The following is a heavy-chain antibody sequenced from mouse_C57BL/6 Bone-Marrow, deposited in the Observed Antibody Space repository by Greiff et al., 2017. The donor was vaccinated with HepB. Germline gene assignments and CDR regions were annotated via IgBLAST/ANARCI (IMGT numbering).Heavy chain of an antibody. D-gene: IGHD1-1*01. J-gene: IGHJ2*01. CDR2: IRNKANNHAT. V-gene: IGHV6-6*01. CDR3: TRDGSSYGNPFDY. Sequence: EVKLMESGGGLVQPGGSMKLSCAASGFTFSDAWMDWVRQSPEKGLEWVAEIRNKANNHATYYAESVKGRFTISRDDSKSSVYLQMNSLRAEDTGIYYCTRDGSSYGNPFDYWGQGTTLTVSS. CDR1: GFTFSDAW.